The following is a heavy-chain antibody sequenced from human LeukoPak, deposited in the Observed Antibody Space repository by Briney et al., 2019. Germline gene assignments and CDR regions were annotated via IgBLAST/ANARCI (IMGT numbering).Heavy chain of an antibody. CDR3: AKTYGDYGGDFDI. V-gene: IGHV3-21*04. J-gene: IGHJ3*02. CDR1: GFTFSSYS. Sequence: GGSLRLSCAASGFTFSSYSMNWVRQAPGKGLEWVSSISSSSSYIYYADSVKGRFTISRDNAKNSLYLQMNSLRADDTAVYYCAKTYGDYGGDFDIWGQGTMVTVSS. D-gene: IGHD4-17*01. CDR2: ISSSSSYI.